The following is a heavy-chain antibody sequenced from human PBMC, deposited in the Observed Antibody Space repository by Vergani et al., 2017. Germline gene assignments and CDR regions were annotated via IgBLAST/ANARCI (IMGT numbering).Heavy chain of an antibody. CDR1: ADSISSGSYY. D-gene: IGHD6-19*01. Sequence: QLQLQQSGPGLVKPSETLFLTCTVSADSISSGSYYWGWIRQPPEKSLEWIGSIYYSGLTYYNPSLKSRVAISVDTSKNQFSLKVTSVTAADTAVYFCARRRPSSGWSPGDFDDWGQGILVTVSS. J-gene: IGHJ4*02. CDR3: ARRRPSSGWSPGDFDD. CDR2: IYYSGLT. V-gene: IGHV4-39*01.